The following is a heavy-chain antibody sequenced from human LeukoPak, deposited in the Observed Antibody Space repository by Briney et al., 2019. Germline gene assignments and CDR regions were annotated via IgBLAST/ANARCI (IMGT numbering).Heavy chain of an antibody. Sequence: GGSLRLSCAASGFTFSSYGMHWVRQAPGKGREWVAVISYYGSNKYYADSVKGRFTISRDNSKNTLYLQMNSLRAEDTAVYYCAKSIAAAGSTWGQGTLVTVSS. CDR3: AKSIAAAGST. CDR2: ISYYGSNK. J-gene: IGHJ5*02. D-gene: IGHD6-13*01. V-gene: IGHV3-30*18. CDR1: GFTFSSYG.